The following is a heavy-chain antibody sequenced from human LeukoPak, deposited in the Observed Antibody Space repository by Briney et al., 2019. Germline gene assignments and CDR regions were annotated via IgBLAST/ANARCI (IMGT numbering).Heavy chain of an antibody. Sequence: SETLSLTCAVYGGSFSGYYWSWIRQPPGKGLEWIGEINHSGSTNYNPSLKSRVTISVDTSKHQFSLKLSSVTAADTAVYYCARGAWLSLGGVDYWGQGTLVTVSS. CDR3: ARGAWLSLGGVDY. D-gene: IGHD3-16*01. V-gene: IGHV4-34*01. CDR1: GGSFSGYY. CDR2: INHSGST. J-gene: IGHJ4*02.